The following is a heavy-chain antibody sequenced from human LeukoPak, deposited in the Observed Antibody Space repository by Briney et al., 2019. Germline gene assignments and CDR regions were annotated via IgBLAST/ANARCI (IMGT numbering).Heavy chain of an antibody. Sequence: PSETLSLTCSVSGGSISRSSYYWGWIRQPPGKGLEWIGSIYYSGSTYYNPSLKSRVTISVDTSKNQFSLKLSSVTAADTAVYYCARVITMVRGVISYYYYYMDVWGKGTTVTISS. CDR2: IYYSGST. CDR3: ARVITMVRGVISYYYYYMDV. V-gene: IGHV4-39*07. CDR1: GGSISRSSYY. J-gene: IGHJ6*03. D-gene: IGHD3-10*01.